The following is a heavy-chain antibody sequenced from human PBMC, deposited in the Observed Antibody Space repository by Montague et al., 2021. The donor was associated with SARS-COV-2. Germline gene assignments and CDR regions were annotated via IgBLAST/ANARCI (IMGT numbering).Heavy chain of an antibody. J-gene: IGHJ3*02. CDR3: ARGSGWMGNAFDI. CDR1: GGSISSSSYY. Sequence: SETLSLTCTVSGGSISSSSYYWGWIRQPPRKGLEWIGSIYYSGSTYYNPSLKSRVTISVDTSKNPFSLKLSSVTAADTAVYYCARGSGWMGNAFDIWGQGTMVTVSS. D-gene: IGHD6-19*01. CDR2: IYYSGST. V-gene: IGHV4-39*07.